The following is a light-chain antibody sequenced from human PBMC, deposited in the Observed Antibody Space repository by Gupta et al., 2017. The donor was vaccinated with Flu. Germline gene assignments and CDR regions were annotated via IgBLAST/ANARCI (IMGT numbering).Light chain of an antibody. J-gene: IGKJ3*01. CDR3: QQYNNWPSSFT. CDR1: QSVSSN. CDR2: AAS. Sequence: EIVMTQSPATLSVSPGERATLSCRASQSVSSNLAWYQQKPGQAPRLLIYAASTRATGIPARFSGSGSGTEFTLTITSLQSEDFAVYYCQQYNNWPSSFTFGPGTNVDIK. V-gene: IGKV3-15*01.